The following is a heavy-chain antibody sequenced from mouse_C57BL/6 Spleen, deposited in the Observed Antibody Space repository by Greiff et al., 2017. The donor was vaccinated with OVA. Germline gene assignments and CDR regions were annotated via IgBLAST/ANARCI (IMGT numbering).Heavy chain of an antibody. Sequence: QVQLKESGAELVKPGASVKISCKASGYAFSSYWMNWVKQRPGKGLEWIGQIYPGDGDTNYNGKFKGKATLTADKSSSTAYMQLSSLTSEDSAVYFCARYGTVVGNYYAMDYWGQGTSVTVSS. CDR1: GYAFSSYW. D-gene: IGHD1-1*01. J-gene: IGHJ4*01. CDR3: ARYGTVVGNYYAMDY. V-gene: IGHV1-80*01. CDR2: IYPGDGDT.